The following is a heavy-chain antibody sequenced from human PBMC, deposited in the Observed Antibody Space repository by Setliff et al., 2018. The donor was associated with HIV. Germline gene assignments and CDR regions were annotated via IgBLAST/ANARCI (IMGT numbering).Heavy chain of an antibody. Sequence: LSLTCTVSGGSISSGTYYWSWIRQPAGKGLEWIGHVYTSGNTNYNPSPKSRVTISVDTSKNQFSLKLSSVTAADTAVYYCSRGGIGDYYYYYMDVWGKGTTVTVSS. CDR3: SRGGIGDYYYYYMDV. J-gene: IGHJ6*03. V-gene: IGHV4-61*09. D-gene: IGHD3-10*01. CDR1: GGSISSGTYY. CDR2: VYTSGNT.